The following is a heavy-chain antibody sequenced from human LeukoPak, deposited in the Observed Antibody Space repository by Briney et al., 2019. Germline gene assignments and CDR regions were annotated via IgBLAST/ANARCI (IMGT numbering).Heavy chain of an antibody. CDR1: GYTFSTYW. CDR2: VYPGDSDT. V-gene: IGHV5-51*01. D-gene: IGHD2/OR15-2a*01. J-gene: IGHJ4*02. CDR3: ARLPGSSLYLHYFDF. Sequence: GESLKISCHGSGYTFSTYWIGWVRQMPGKGLEWMGMVYPGDSDTRYSPSFQGQVTISADKSIFTAYLQWNSLKASDTAMYYCARLPGSSLYLHYFDFWGQGTLVTVSS.